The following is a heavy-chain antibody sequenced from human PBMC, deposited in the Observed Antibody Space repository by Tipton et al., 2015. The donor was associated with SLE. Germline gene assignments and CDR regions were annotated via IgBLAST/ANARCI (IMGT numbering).Heavy chain of an antibody. CDR1: GFIFISYE. CDR2: ISSGGHTI. Sequence: SLRLSCAASGFIFISYEMNWVRQAPGKGLEWVSYISSGGHTIYYADSVKGRFTISRDNAKNSLYLQMNSLRDEDTAVYSCASPPRIVATAEYWGPGTLVTVSS. CDR3: ASPPRIVATAEY. V-gene: IGHV3-48*03. D-gene: IGHD5-12*01. J-gene: IGHJ4*02.